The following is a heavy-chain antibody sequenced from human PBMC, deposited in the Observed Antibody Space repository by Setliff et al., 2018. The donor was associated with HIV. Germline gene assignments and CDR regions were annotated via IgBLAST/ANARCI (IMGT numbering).Heavy chain of an antibody. J-gene: IGHJ2*01. CDR1: GYRFTSYW. D-gene: IGHD3-9*01. V-gene: IGHV5-51*01. Sequence: GESLKISCKASGYRFTSYWIAWVRQMPGKGLEWMGIIYPGDSDTRYSPSFQGQVTISVDKSISTAYLQWNSLKASDTAIYYCARALDFLTEQLNWFFPLWGRGTLVTISS. CDR3: ARALDFLTEQLNWFFPL. CDR2: IYPGDSDT.